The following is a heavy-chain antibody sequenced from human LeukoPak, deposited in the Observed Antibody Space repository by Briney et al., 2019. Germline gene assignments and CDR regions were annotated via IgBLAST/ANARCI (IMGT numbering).Heavy chain of an antibody. CDR2: ISSSSSTI. D-gene: IGHD2-15*01. J-gene: IGHJ4*02. CDR3: ARGYCSGGSCYSDRSVGY. V-gene: IGHV3-48*01. Sequence: GGSLRLSCAASGFTFSSYSMNWVRQAPGKGLEWVSYISSSSSTIYYADSVKGRFTISRDNAKNSLYLQMNSLRAEDTAVYYCARGYCSGGSCYSDRSVGYWGQGTLVTVSS. CDR1: GFTFSSYS.